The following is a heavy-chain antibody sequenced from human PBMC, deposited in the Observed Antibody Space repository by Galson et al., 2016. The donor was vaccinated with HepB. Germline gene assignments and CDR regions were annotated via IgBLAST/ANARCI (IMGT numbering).Heavy chain of an antibody. V-gene: IGHV5-51*01. J-gene: IGHJ6*04. CDR1: GYTFISYW. D-gene: IGHD5-12*01. CDR2: IYPGDSDT. CDR3: ARQVHVVGTTMDV. Sequence: QSGAEVKKPGESLKISCKGSGYTFISYWIVWVRQMPGKGLEWMGIIYPGDSDTRYNPSFQGQVTIPADKSISTAYLQWNSLKASDTAIYFCARQVHVVGTTMDVWGKGTTVTVSS.